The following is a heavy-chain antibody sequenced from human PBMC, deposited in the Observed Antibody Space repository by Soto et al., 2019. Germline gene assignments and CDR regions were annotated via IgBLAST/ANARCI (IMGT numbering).Heavy chain of an antibody. J-gene: IGHJ4*02. CDR1: GFTFSSYA. D-gene: IGHD4-17*01. CDR3: ANFVVYGDYNIDY. CDR2: ISGSGGST. Sequence: PGGSLRLSCAASGFTFSSYAMSWVRQAPGKGLEWVSAISGSGGSTYYADSVKGRFTTSRDNSKNTLYLQMNSLRAEDTAVYYCANFVVYGDYNIDYWGQGTLVTVSS. V-gene: IGHV3-23*01.